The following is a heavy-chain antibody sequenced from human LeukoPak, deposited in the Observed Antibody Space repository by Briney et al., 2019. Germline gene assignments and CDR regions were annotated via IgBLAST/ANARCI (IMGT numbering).Heavy chain of an antibody. J-gene: IGHJ5*02. CDR3: ARDKRRNWFDP. Sequence: ASVKLSCKASGYTFTDYGISWVRQAPGQGLEWMGWISAYNGNTNYAQKLQGRVTMTTDTSTSTAYMELRSLRSEDTAVYYCARDKRRNWFDPWGQGTLVTVSS. CDR2: ISAYNGNT. CDR1: GYTFTDYG. V-gene: IGHV1-18*01.